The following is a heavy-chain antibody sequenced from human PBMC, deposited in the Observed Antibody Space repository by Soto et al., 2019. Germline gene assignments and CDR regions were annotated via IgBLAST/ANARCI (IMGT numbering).Heavy chain of an antibody. Sequence: PGGPLRLSWTASGFTFGDYAMSWVRQAPGKGLEWGGFIRSKAYGGTTEYAAYVKGRFTISRDDSKSIAYLQMNSLKTEDTAVYYCTREGRQARWGQGTLVTVSS. J-gene: IGHJ4*02. CDR1: GFTFGDYA. CDR3: TREGRQAR. CDR2: IRSKAYGGTT. V-gene: IGHV3-49*04.